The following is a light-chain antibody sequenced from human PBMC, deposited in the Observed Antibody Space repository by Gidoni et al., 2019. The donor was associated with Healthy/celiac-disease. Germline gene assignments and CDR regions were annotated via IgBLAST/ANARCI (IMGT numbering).Light chain of an antibody. CDR3: QAWDSSTVV. CDR1: KLGDKY. CDR2: QDS. V-gene: IGLV3-1*01. J-gene: IGLJ2*01. Sequence: SYERTQPPSVSVSPGQTASITCSGDKLGDKYACWYQQKPGQSPVLFIYQDSTRPSGIPERFSGSHSGNTATLTISGTQAMDEADYYCQAWDSSTVVFGGGTKLTVL.